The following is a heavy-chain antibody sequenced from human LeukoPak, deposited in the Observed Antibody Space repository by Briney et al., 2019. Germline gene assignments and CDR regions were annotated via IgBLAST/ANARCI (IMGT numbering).Heavy chain of an antibody. D-gene: IGHD5-12*01. V-gene: IGHV4-59*01. CDR2: ISYSGST. CDR1: GGSISSYY. Sequence: PSETLSLTCTVSGGSISSYYWSWIRQPPGKGLEWIGYISYSGSTNYNPSLKSRVPISVDTSKNQLSLKLSSVTAADTAVFYCARQHRGYSGYDYFYYWGQGTLVTVSS. CDR3: ARQHRGYSGYDYFYY. J-gene: IGHJ4*02.